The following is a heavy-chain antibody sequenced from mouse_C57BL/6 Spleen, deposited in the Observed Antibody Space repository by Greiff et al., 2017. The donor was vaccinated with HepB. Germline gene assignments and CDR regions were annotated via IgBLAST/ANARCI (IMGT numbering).Heavy chain of an antibody. J-gene: IGHJ4*01. V-gene: IGHV5-16*01. Sequence: EVKVVESEGGLVQPGRSMKLSCTASGFTFSDYYMAWVRQVPEKGLEWVANINYDGSSTYYLDSLKSRFIISRDNAKNILYLQMSSLKSEDTATYYCARERGTVGAMDYWGQGTSVTVSS. CDR2: INYDGSST. CDR3: ARERGTVGAMDY. CDR1: GFTFSDYY. D-gene: IGHD1-1*01.